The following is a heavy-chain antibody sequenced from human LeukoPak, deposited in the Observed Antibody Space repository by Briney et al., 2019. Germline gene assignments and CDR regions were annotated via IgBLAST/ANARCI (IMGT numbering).Heavy chain of an antibody. J-gene: IGHJ4*02. CDR2: INSDGSST. CDR1: GFTFSSYW. Sequence: GGSLRLSCAASGFTFSSYWMHWVRQAPGKGLVWVSRINSDGSSTSYADSVKGRFTISRDNAKNTLYLQMNSLRAEDTAVYYCARGAAAGPYFDYWGQGTLVTVSS. CDR3: ARGAAAGPYFDY. V-gene: IGHV3-74*01. D-gene: IGHD6-13*01.